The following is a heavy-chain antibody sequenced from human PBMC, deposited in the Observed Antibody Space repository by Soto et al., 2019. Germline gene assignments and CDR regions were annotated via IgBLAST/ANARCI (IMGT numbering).Heavy chain of an antibody. Sequence: ASVKVSCKASGYTFTSYGISWVRQAPGQGLEWMGWISAYNGNTNYAQKLQGRVTMTTDTSTSTAYMELRSLRSDDTAVYYCARVVYRGVVVVAANYYYYYMDVWGKGTTVTVSS. CDR1: GYTFTSYG. CDR2: ISAYNGNT. CDR3: ARVVYRGVVVVAANYYYYYMDV. J-gene: IGHJ6*03. D-gene: IGHD2-15*01. V-gene: IGHV1-18*01.